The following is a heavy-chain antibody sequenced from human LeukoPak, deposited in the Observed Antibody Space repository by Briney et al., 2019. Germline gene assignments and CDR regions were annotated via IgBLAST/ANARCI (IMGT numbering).Heavy chain of an antibody. CDR1: GYTFTGYY. J-gene: IGHJ4*02. Sequence: ASVKVSCKASGYTFTGYYMHWVRHALGQGLERMGWINPNSGGTNYAQKFQGRVTMTRDTSISTAYMELSRLRSDDTAVYYCARDPSHYYDSSGPYFDYWGQGTLVTVSS. CDR2: INPNSGGT. V-gene: IGHV1-2*02. CDR3: ARDPSHYYDSSGPYFDY. D-gene: IGHD3-22*01.